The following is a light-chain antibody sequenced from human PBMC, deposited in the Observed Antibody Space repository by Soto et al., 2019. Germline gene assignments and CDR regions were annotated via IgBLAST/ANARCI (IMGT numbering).Light chain of an antibody. J-gene: IGLJ1*01. Sequence: QSVLTQPASVSGSPGQSITISCTGTSSDVGGYNYVSWYQHHPGKAPNLMIYDDSNRPSGVSNRFSGSKSGNTAPLTIAGLPAEDDAYYYCSSYTSSSTLFVFGTGTKLTVL. CDR2: DDS. CDR1: SSDVGGYNY. CDR3: SSYTSSSTLFV. V-gene: IGLV2-14*03.